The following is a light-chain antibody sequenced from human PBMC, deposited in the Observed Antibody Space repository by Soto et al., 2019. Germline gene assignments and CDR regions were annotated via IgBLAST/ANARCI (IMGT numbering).Light chain of an antibody. CDR2: DAS. Sequence: EIVLTQSPATLSLSPGERATLSCRASQSVSSYLAWYQQKPGQAPRLLIYDASNMATGIPARFSCSGSGTDFTLNISSLEPEDFAVYYCQQRSNWPTFGQGTKVDIK. CDR3: QQRSNWPT. CDR1: QSVSSY. V-gene: IGKV3-11*01. J-gene: IGKJ1*01.